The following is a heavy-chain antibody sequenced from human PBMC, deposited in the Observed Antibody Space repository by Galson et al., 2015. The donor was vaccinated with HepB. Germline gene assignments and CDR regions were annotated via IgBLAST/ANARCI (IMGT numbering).Heavy chain of an antibody. V-gene: IGHV3-30-3*01. D-gene: IGHD3-10*01. CDR1: GFTFSSYA. CDR2: ISYDGSNK. CDR3: ARELGGSGKDYYYGMGV. Sequence: SLRLSCAASGFTFSSYAMHWVRQAPGKGLEWVAVISYDGSNKYYADSVKGRFTISRDNSKNTLYLQMNSLRAEDTAVYYCARELGGSGKDYYYGMGVWGQGTTVTVSS. J-gene: IGHJ6*02.